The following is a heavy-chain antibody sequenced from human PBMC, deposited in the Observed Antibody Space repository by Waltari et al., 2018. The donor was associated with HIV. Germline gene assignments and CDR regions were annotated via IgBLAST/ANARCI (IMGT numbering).Heavy chain of an antibody. CDR3: ARVRRPSGSYYLSY. D-gene: IGHD1-26*01. CDR2: MNPHRGTT. V-gene: IGHV1-8*01. J-gene: IGHJ4*02. Sequence: QAQLEQSGAEVKKPGASVKVSCKASGYTFTSYDIFWVRQATGQGLEWMGWMNPHRGTTAYAQKFQGRVTMTRNTSITTAYMELSSLRSEDTAVYYCARVRRPSGSYYLSYWGQGTLVTVSS. CDR1: GYTFTSYD.